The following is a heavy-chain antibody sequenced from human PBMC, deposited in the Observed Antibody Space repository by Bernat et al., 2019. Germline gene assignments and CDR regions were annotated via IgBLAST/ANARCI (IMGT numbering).Heavy chain of an antibody. Sequence: QVQLVQSGAEVKKPGASVKVSCKASGYTFTSYYMHWVRQAPGQGLEWMGIINPSGGSTSYAQKFQGRVTMTRDTSTSTVYMELSSLRSDDTAVYYCARDADYDILTGYRGFDYWGQGTLVTVSS. D-gene: IGHD3-9*01. CDR3: ARDADYDILTGYRGFDY. J-gene: IGHJ4*02. CDR2: INPSGGST. V-gene: IGHV1-46*03. CDR1: GYTFTSYY.